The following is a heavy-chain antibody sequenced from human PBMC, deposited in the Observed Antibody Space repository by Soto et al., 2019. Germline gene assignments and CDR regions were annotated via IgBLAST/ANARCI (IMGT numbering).Heavy chain of an antibody. CDR2: INWNSGSI. D-gene: IGHD6-13*01. Sequence: DVQLVESGGGLVQPGRSLRLSCAASGFTFDDYAMHWVRQVPGKGLEWVSGINWNSGSIGYGDSVKGRFAISRDNAKKAPPLQMHSPSAKGTSLYKGVKDESINWYSADLRPWCQGTRVTVSS. CDR1: GFTFDDYA. CDR3: VKDESINWYSADLRP. J-gene: IGHJ1*01. V-gene: IGHV3-9*01.